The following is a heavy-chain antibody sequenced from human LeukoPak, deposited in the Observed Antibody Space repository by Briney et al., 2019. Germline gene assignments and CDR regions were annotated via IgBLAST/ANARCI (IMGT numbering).Heavy chain of an antibody. CDR1: GASISSYY. Sequence: PSETLSLTCTVSGASISSYYWSWIRQPPGKGLEWIGYIYNSGSTNYNPSLKSRVTISVDTSKNQFSLKVSSVTAADTAVYYCARGLYGYGSDFDYWGQGTLVTVSS. V-gene: IGHV4-59*01. D-gene: IGHD5-18*01. CDR3: ARGLYGYGSDFDY. J-gene: IGHJ4*02. CDR2: IYNSGST.